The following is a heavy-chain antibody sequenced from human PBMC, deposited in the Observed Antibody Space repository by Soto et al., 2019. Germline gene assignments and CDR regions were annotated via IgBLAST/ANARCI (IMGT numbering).Heavy chain of an antibody. CDR2: IYYSGST. D-gene: IGHD3-16*02. CDR3: ARVTSYVWGSYRPNDAFDI. CDR1: GGSISSGGYY. J-gene: IGHJ3*02. V-gene: IGHV4-31*03. Sequence: QVQLQESGPGLVKPSQTLSLTCTVSGGSISSGGYYWSWIRQHPGKGLEWIGYIYYSGSTYYNPSLKSRVTISVDTSKNQFSLKLSSVTAADTAVYYCARVTSYVWGSYRPNDAFDIWDQGTMVTVSS.